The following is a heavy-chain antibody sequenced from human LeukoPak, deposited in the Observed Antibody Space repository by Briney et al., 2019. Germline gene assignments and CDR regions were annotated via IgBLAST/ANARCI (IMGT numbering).Heavy chain of an antibody. CDR1: GSSISSSSYY. CDR2: IYYSGST. D-gene: IGHD4-17*01. V-gene: IGHV4-39*07. Sequence: SETLSLTCTVSGSSISSSSYYWGWIRQPPGKGLEWIGSIYYSGSTYYNPSLKSRVTISVDTSKNQFSLKLSSVTAADTAVYYCIGGDYGDYLVVDVWGKGTTVTVSS. J-gene: IGHJ6*04. CDR3: IGGDYGDYLVVDV.